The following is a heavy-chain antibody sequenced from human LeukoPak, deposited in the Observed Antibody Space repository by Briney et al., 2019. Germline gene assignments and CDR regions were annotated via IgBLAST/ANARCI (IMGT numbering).Heavy chain of an antibody. CDR2: IYYSGST. Sequence: SETLSLTCSVSGGSISSSRYYGGWIRQPPGKGLEWIASIYYSGSTYYNPSLKSRVTISVDTSKNQFSLKLTSVTAADTAVYYCARDKTSTWEYNWFDPWGQGTLVTVSS. J-gene: IGHJ5*02. CDR3: ARDKTSTWEYNWFDP. D-gene: IGHD1-26*01. V-gene: IGHV4-39*07. CDR1: GGSISSSRYY.